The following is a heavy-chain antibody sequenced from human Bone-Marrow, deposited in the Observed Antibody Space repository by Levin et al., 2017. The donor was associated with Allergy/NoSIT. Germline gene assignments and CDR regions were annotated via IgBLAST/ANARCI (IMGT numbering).Heavy chain of an antibody. CDR1: GDSFSSGVNH. J-gene: IGHJ4*02. Sequence: PSETLSLTCTVSGDSFSSGVNHWSWLRQPPGKRLEYIAYIYHSGSTNYNPSHNSRVTISMDMSKNQFSMKLTSVTAADTAVYYCARLGTSGRSNFFDYWSQGILVTVSS. V-gene: IGHV4-61*08. CDR2: IYHSGST. CDR3: ARLGTSGRSNFFDY. D-gene: IGHD1/OR15-1a*01.